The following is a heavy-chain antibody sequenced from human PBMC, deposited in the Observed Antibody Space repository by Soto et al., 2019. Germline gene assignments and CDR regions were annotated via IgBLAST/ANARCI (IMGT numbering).Heavy chain of an antibody. J-gene: IGHJ4*02. Sequence: PGGSLRLSCTASGCSVSDFYMTWVRQAPGKGLEWVSVIYNARDGGATYYADSVKGRFIISRDNSKNTLYLQMSSLRAEDTAIYYCARDPFQHFGYLGQGTLVTVSS. CDR2: IYNARDGGAT. CDR3: ARDPFQHFGY. CDR1: GCSVSDFY. V-gene: IGHV3-66*01.